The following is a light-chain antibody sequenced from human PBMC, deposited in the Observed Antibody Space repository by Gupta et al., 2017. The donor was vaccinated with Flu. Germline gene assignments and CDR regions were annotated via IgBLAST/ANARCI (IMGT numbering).Light chain of an antibody. CDR3: QQYNSYSQT. J-gene: IGKJ1*01. V-gene: IGKV1-5*03. CDR2: KAS. CDR1: QSISSW. Sequence: VGDRVTITCRASQSISSWLAWYQQKPGKAPKLLIYKASSLESGVPSRFSGSGSGTEFTLTISSLQPDDFATYYCQQYNSYSQTFGQGTKVEIK.